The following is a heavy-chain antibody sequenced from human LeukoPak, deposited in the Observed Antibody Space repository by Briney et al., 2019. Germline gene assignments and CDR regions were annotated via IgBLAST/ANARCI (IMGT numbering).Heavy chain of an antibody. CDR2: IKSDGSST. V-gene: IGHV3-74*03. Sequence: GGSLRLSCAASGFTFNTYWMHWVRQAPGKGLVWVSRIKSDGSSTKYADSVKGRFTISRDNAKNRLYLQMNSLRADDTAVYFCAREAKVTSNAFDIWGQGTVVAVSS. D-gene: IGHD4-17*01. CDR1: GFTFNTYW. CDR3: AREAKVTSNAFDI. J-gene: IGHJ3*02.